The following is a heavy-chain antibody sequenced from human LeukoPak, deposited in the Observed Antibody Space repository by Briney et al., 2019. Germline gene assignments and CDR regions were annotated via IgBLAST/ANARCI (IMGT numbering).Heavy chain of an antibody. J-gene: IGHJ6*02. D-gene: IGHD6-13*01. CDR2: IIPILGIA. Sequence: SVKVSCKASGGTFSSYAITWVRQAPGHGLEWMGRIIPILGIANHPQKFQGRVTITADKSTNTAYMELSSLTSEDTAVYYCAREETIASAGGGDDYYYGMDVWGQGTTVTVSS. CDR1: GGTFSSYA. V-gene: IGHV1-69*04. CDR3: AREETIASAGGGDDYYYGMDV.